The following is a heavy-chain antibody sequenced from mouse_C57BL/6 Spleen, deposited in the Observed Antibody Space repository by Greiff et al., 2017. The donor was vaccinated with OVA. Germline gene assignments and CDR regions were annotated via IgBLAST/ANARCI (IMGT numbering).Heavy chain of an antibody. D-gene: IGHD1-1*01. CDR3: ARVPYYYGSSHEGYFDV. Sequence: EVQGVESGGGLVKPGGSLKLSCAASGFTFSDYGMHWVRQAPEKGLEWVAYISSGSSTIYYADTVKGRFTIPRDNAKNTLFLQMTSLRSEDTAMYYCARVPYYYGSSHEGYFDVWGTGTTVTVSS. J-gene: IGHJ1*03. V-gene: IGHV5-17*01. CDR2: ISSGSSTI. CDR1: GFTFSDYG.